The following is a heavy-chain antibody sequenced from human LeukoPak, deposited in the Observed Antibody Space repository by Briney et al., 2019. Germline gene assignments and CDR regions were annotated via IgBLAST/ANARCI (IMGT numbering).Heavy chain of an antibody. Sequence: SVKVSCKASGDTFSTYAISWVRLAPGQGLKWMGRIIPVSGTAEYAEKFQGRVTITADESTSTAYMELSSLRSEDTAVYYCATKTHYFDNSGYPFDYWGQGTLVTVSS. J-gene: IGHJ4*01. V-gene: IGHV1-69*15. D-gene: IGHD3-22*01. CDR3: ATKTHYFDNSGYPFDY. CDR1: GDTFSTYA. CDR2: IIPVSGTA.